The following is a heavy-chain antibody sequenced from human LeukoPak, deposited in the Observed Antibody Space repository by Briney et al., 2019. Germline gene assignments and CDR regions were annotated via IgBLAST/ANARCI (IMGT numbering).Heavy chain of an antibody. Sequence: ASVKVSCKASGYTFTGYYMHWVRQAPGQGLEWMGWINPNSGGTNYAQKFQGRVTMTRDTSISTAYMELSRLRSDDTAVYYGARTYYYGSGRTWFDPWGQGTLVTVSS. CDR1: GYTFTGYY. V-gene: IGHV1-2*02. CDR2: INPNSGGT. CDR3: ARTYYYGSGRTWFDP. J-gene: IGHJ5*02. D-gene: IGHD3-10*01.